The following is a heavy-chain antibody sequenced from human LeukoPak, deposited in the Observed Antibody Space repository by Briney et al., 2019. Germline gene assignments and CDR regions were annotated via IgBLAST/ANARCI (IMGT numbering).Heavy chain of an antibody. CDR1: GFTFSNYA. D-gene: IGHD3-22*01. V-gene: IGHV3-23*01. CDR2: IGGSGGST. CDR3: AKVGIRISLIVVVFTTADDWYFDL. Sequence: GGSLRLSCAASGFTFSNYAMSWVRQAPGKGLELVSGIGGSGGSTYNADSVKGRLTISRDNSKNTLYLQMDSLRAEDTAVYYCAKVGIRISLIVVVFTTADDWYFDLWGRGTLVTVSS. J-gene: IGHJ2*01.